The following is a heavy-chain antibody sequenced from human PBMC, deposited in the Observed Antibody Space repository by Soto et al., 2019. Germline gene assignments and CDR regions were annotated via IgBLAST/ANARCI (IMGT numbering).Heavy chain of an antibody. CDR3: ARDDYYDSNNWFDP. J-gene: IGHJ5*02. CDR2: IYTTGSA. V-gene: IGHV4-4*07. Sequence: QVQLQESGPGLVKPSETLSLTCAVSGVSIKTYYWSWIRKPAGKGLEWIGRIYTTGSANHNPSIKSRVTMSVDTSKNKVSLKLTSVTAADAGVYYCARDDYYDSNNWFDPWGQGILVTVSS. CDR1: GVSIKTYY. D-gene: IGHD3-9*01.